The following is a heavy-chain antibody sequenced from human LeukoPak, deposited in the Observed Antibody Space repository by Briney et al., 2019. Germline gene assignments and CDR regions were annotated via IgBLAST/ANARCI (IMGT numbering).Heavy chain of an antibody. CDR1: GFTVSSNY. CDR2: IYSGGST. J-gene: IGHJ6*03. CDR3: ARDRGIVGSYYYYYMDV. D-gene: IGHD1-26*01. V-gene: IGHV3-66*01. Sequence: PGGSLRLSCAASGFTVSSNYMSWVRQAPGKGLGWVSVIYSGGSTYYADSVKGRFTISRDNSKNTLYLQMNSLRAEDTAVYYCARDRGIVGSYYYYYMDVWGKGTTVTISS.